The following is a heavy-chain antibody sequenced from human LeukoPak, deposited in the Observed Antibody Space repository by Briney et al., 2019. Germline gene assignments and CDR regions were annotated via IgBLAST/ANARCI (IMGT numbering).Heavy chain of an antibody. CDR2: INPNSGGT. CDR3: ARALSPGYSSGWYRLDMGY. V-gene: IGHV1-2*02. Sequence: ASVKVSCKASGYTFTGYYIHWVRQAPGQGLEWMGWINPNSGGTNYAQKFQGRVTMTRDTSISTAYMELSRLRSDDTAVYYCARALSPGYSSGWYRLDMGYWGQGTLVTVSS. D-gene: IGHD6-19*01. J-gene: IGHJ4*02. CDR1: GYTFTGYY.